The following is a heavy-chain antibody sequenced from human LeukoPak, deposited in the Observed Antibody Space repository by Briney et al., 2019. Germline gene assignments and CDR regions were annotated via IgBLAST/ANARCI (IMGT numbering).Heavy chain of an antibody. CDR3: ARIFLGSSGWYYFDY. J-gene: IGHJ4*02. Sequence: GGSLRLSCAASGFTFSSYGMHWVRQAPGKGLEWVAVIWYDGSNKYYADSVKGRFTISRGNSKNTLYLQMNSLRAEDTAVYYCARIFLGSSGWYYFDYWGQGTLVTVSS. D-gene: IGHD6-19*01. CDR2: IWYDGSNK. CDR1: GFTFSSYG. V-gene: IGHV3-33*01.